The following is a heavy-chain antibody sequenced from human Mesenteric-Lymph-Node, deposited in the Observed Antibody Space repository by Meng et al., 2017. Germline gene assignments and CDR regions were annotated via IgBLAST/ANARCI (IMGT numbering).Heavy chain of an antibody. CDR1: GYNFIGYH. V-gene: IGHV1-2*06. Sequence: ASVKVSCKPSGYNFIGYHIHWVRQAPGQGLEWMGRINPDSGDTIYAQNFQGRVAMTRDTSINTAYMELSSLRFDDTAVYYCARQVVAEPGNGWLIDYWGQGTLVTVSS. J-gene: IGHJ4*02. CDR3: ARQVVAEPGNGWLIDY. CDR2: INPDSGDT. D-gene: IGHD2-2*01.